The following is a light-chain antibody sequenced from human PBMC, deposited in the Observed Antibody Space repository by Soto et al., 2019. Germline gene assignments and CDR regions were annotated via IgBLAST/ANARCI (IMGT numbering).Light chain of an antibody. Sequence: DIQMTQSPSTVSGSVGDRVTITCRATQDISTGLAWYQQKPGKAPKLLIYAASRLQGGVPSRFSGSGSGTDFTLTLSTLQPEDFATYYCPQANSVPLSFGGWTKVDLK. CDR3: PQANSVPLS. CDR1: QDISTG. CDR2: AAS. J-gene: IGKJ4*01. V-gene: IGKV1-12*01.